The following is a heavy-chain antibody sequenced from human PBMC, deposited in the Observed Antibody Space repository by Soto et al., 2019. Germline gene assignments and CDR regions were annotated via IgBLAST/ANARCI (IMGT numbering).Heavy chain of an antibody. CDR1: GFTFSSYA. V-gene: IGHV3-23*01. CDR3: AKDRDIVVVVAAPLYFDY. J-gene: IGHJ4*02. Sequence: GGSLRLSCAASGFTFSSYAMSWVRQAPGKGLEWVSAISGSGGSTYYADSVKGRFTISRDNSKNTLYLQMNSLRAEDTAVYYCAKDRDIVVVVAAPLYFDYWGQGTLVTVSS. D-gene: IGHD2-15*01. CDR2: ISGSGGST.